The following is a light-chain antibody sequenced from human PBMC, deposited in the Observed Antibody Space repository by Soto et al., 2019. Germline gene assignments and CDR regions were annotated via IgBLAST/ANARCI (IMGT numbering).Light chain of an antibody. CDR1: QSVSDR. J-gene: IGKJ5*01. CDR3: QHYENSPIT. V-gene: IGKV3-20*01. Sequence: EIVLTQSPGTLSLSPGERATLSCRASQSVSDRVVWYQQKSGQAPSLLIYGASTRATGIPDRFSGGGSETDFILTISRVEPEDFAMYYCQHYENSPITFGPGTRLE. CDR2: GAS.